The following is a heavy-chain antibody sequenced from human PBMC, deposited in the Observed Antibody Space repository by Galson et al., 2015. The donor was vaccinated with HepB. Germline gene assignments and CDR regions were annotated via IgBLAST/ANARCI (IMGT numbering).Heavy chain of an antibody. J-gene: IGHJ6*02. CDR3: ARGRRGVTMVRGVTDYGMDV. CDR2: IYYSGST. CDR1: GGSISSYY. V-gene: IGHV4-59*01. D-gene: IGHD3-10*01. Sequence: ETLSLTCTVSGGSISSYYWSWIRQPPGKGLEWIGYIYYSGSTNYNPSLKSRVTISVDTSKNQFSLKLSSVTAADTAVYYCARGRRGVTMVRGVTDYGMDVWGQGTTVTVSS.